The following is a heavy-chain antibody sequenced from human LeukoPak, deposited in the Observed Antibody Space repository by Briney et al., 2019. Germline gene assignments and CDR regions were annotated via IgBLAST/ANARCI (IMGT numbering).Heavy chain of an antibody. CDR3: FREGGD. CDR2: INIDERIT. J-gene: IGHJ4*02. V-gene: IGHV3-74*01. D-gene: IGHD3-10*01. CDR1: GFTFSTQR. Sequence: PGGSLRLSCAASGFTFSTQRMHWVRQAPGKGLVWVSYINIDERITGYADSVKGRFTISRDNGKNTLYLQMNSLRVEDTAIYYWFREGGDWGQGTLVTVSS.